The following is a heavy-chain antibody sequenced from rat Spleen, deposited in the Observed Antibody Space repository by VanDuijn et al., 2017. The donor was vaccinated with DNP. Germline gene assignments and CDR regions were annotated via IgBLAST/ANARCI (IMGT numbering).Heavy chain of an antibody. CDR1: GFIFSDYK. J-gene: IGHJ4*01. Sequence: EVQLVESGGGLVQPGRSLKLSCAASGFIFSDYKMAWVRQVPKKALEWVATIIYDGSRTYYRDSVKGRFTISRDNAKTTLYLQMDSLRSEDTATYYCTTHGSIATISTGAMDAWGQGTSVTVSS. D-gene: IGHD1-2*01. V-gene: IGHV5S10*01. CDR3: TTHGSIATISTGAMDA. CDR2: IIYDGSRT.